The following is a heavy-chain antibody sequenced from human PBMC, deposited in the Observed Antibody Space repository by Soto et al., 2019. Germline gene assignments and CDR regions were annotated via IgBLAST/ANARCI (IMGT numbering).Heavy chain of an antibody. CDR1: GGSISSGGYY. CDR3: ARQPVAATDWFDP. Sequence: QVQLQESGPGLVKPSQTLSLTCTVSGGSISSGGYYWSWIRQHPGKGLEWIGSIYYSVSTYYNPSLKSRVTISVDTSKTQFSLKLSSVTAADTAVYYCARQPVAATDWFDPWGQGTLVTVSS. J-gene: IGHJ5*02. V-gene: IGHV4-31*03. D-gene: IGHD2-15*01. CDR2: IYYSVST.